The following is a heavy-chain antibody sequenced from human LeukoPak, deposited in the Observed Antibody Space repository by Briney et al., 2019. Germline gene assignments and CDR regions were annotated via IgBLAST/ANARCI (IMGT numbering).Heavy chain of an antibody. J-gene: IGHJ4*02. V-gene: IGHV3-48*01. CDR1: GFTFGAYV. CDR2: ISSSSSTI. CDR3: ARSQITFGGAIVGYYFDY. D-gene: IGHD3-16*02. Sequence: GGSLRLSCEASGFTFGAYVMSWVRQAPGKGPEWVSYISSSSSTIYYAESVKGRFTISRGNGKDSLYLQMNSLRVEDTAMYYCARSQITFGGAIVGYYFDYWGRGTLVTVSS.